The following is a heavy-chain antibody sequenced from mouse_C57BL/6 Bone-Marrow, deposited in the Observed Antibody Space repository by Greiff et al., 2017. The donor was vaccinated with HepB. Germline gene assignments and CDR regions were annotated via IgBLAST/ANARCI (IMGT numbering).Heavy chain of an antibody. CDR1: GFTFSDAW. V-gene: IGHV6-6*01. CDR3: TRGGSNYDWFAY. Sequence: EVKLVESGGGLVQPGGSMKLSCAASGFTFSDAWMDWVRQSPEKGLEWVAEIRNKANNHATYYAESVKGRFTISRDDSKSSVYLQMNSLRAEDTGIYYCTRGGSNYDWFAYWGQGTLVTVSA. J-gene: IGHJ3*01. CDR2: IRNKANNHAT. D-gene: IGHD2-5*01.